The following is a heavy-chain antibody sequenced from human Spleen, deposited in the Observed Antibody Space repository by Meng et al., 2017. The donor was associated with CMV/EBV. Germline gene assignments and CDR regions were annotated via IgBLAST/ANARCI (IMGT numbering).Heavy chain of an antibody. J-gene: IGHJ6*02. D-gene: IGHD2-15*01. CDR2: ISSSGIYI. CDR3: ARDLMVAATGYYYYYGMDV. V-gene: IGHV3-21*01. Sequence: GESLKISCAASGFTFSTYGMHWVRQAPGKGLEWVASISSSGIYIFYADSVKGRFTISRDNVKNSLYLQMNSLRAEDTAVYYCARDLMVAATGYYYYYGMDVWGQGTTVTVSS. CDR1: GFTFSTYG.